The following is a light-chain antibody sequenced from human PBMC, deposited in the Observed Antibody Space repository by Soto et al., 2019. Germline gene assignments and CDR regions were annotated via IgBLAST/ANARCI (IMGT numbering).Light chain of an antibody. CDR3: QVWDSSSDHP. V-gene: IGLV3-21*04. CDR2: YDS. Sequence: SYDLTQPPSVSVAPGKTARITCGGTNIGSKSVHWYQQKPGQAPVLVIYYDSDRPSGIPERFSGSNSGNTATLTISRVEAGDEADYYCQVWDSSSDHPFGGGTKLTVL. CDR1: NIGSKS. J-gene: IGLJ2*01.